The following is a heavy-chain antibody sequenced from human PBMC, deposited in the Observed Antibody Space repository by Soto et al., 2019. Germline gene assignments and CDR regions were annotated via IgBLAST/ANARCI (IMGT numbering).Heavy chain of an antibody. CDR1: GFTFTSHA. V-gene: IGHV3-30-3*01. Sequence: QVQLVESGGGVVQPGRSLRLSCAASGFTFTSHAMHWVRQAPGKGLEWVAVISYDGSKKYYADSVKGRFTISRDNFKNTLYLQMNSLRAEDTAVYYCARDPYALYSGPVSYGAYWGQGALITASS. D-gene: IGHD3-10*01. CDR2: ISYDGSKK. CDR3: ARDPYALYSGPVSYGAY. J-gene: IGHJ4*02.